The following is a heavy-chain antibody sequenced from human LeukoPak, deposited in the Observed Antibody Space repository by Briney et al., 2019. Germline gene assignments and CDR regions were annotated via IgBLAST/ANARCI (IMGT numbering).Heavy chain of an antibody. J-gene: IGHJ4*02. Sequence: GGSLRLSCAASGFTFSSYEMNWVRQAPGKGLEWVSYISSSGSTIYYADSVKGRFTISRDNAKNSLYLQMNSLRAEDTALYYCAKSAVGATEYYFDYWGQGTLVTVSS. CDR1: GFTFSSYE. D-gene: IGHD1-26*01. V-gene: IGHV3-48*03. CDR3: AKSAVGATEYYFDY. CDR2: ISSSGSTI.